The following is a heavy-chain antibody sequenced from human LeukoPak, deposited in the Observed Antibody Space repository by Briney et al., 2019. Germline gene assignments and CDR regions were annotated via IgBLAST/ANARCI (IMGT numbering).Heavy chain of an antibody. V-gene: IGHV3-30*04. CDR1: GFTFSSYA. J-gene: IGHJ4*02. D-gene: IGHD6-19*01. CDR3: AKGSVAGTVGGPFDY. Sequence: GGSLRLSCAASGFTFSSYAMHWVRQAPGKGLEWVAVISYDGSNKYYADSVKGRFTISRDNSKNTLYLQMNSLRAEDTAVYYCAKGSVAGTVGGPFDYWGQGTLVTVSS. CDR2: ISYDGSNK.